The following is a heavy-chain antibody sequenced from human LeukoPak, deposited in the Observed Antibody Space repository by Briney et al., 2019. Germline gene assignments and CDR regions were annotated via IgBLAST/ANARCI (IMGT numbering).Heavy chain of an antibody. CDR2: IIPMIATA. J-gene: IGHJ4*02. CDR3: ARGAGWLYD. CDR1: RYTLTNFG. Sequence: ASVKVSCKASRYTLTNFGISWGRQAPGQGLEWLGGIIPMIATASYSQKFQGRVSINADKSTNTVYMELSSLKLEDTAVYYCARGAGWLYDWGQGTLVIVSS. V-gene: IGHV1-69*06. D-gene: IGHD3-22*01.